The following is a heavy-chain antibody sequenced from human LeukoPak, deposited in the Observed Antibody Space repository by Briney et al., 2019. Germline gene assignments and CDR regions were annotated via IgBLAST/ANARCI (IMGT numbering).Heavy chain of an antibody. Sequence: GGSLRLSCAASGFTFSSYAMHWVRQAPGKGLEWVAVISYDGSNKYYADSVKGRLTISRDNSKNTLYLQMNSLRAEDTAVYYCARETLRSACFDYWGQGTLVTVSS. J-gene: IGHJ4*02. CDR3: ARETLRSACFDY. CDR1: GFTFSSYA. CDR2: ISYDGSNK. V-gene: IGHV3-30*04.